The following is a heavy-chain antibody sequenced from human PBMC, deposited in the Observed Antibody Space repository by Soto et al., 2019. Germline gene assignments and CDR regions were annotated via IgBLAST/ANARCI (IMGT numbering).Heavy chain of an antibody. CDR2: INPSGGST. Sequence: ASVKVSCKASGYTFTSYYMHWVRQAPGQGLEWMGIINPSGGSTSYAQKIQGRVTMTRDTSTSTVYMELSSLRSEDTAVYYWAREPVAEYYGVEDWGQGSAVTVSS. J-gene: IGHJ6*01. CDR3: AREPVAEYYGVED. CDR1: GYTFTSYY. V-gene: IGHV1-46*01. D-gene: IGHD6-19*01.